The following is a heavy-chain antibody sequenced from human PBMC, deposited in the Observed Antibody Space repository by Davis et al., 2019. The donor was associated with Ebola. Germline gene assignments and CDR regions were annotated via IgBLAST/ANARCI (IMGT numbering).Heavy chain of an antibody. D-gene: IGHD4-17*01. CDR2: ISQSGST. CDR3: ARATYGDCFDY. J-gene: IGHJ4*02. CDR1: GFTFSDYY. V-gene: IGHV4-34*01. Sequence: GSLRLSCAASGFTFSDYYMSWIRQPPGKGLEWIGEISQSGSTNYNPSLKSRVTISVDTSKNQFSLKLSSVTAADTAVYYCARATYGDCFDYWGQGTLVTVSS.